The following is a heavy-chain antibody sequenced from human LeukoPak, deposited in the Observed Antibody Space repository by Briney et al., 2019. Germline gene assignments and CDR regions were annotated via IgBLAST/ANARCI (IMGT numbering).Heavy chain of an antibody. CDR3: ARDFRGGYDFWSGYYTPYYFDY. CDR1: GGSISSSGYY. D-gene: IGHD3-3*01. J-gene: IGHJ4*02. Sequence: SETLSLTCTVSGGSISSSGYYWGWIRQPPGKGLEWIGSMYYSGSTYYNPSLKSRFTISVDTSKNHFSLKLSSATAADTAVYYCARDFRGGYDFWSGYYTPYYFDYWGQGTLVTVSP. V-gene: IGHV4-39*07. CDR2: MYYSGST.